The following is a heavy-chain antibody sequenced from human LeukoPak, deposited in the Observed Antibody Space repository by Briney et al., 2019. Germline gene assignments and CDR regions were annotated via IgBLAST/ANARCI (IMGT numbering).Heavy chain of an antibody. V-gene: IGHV3-30*02. CDR2: IRHDGSDK. Sequence: GGSLRPSCAASGFRFSTYGMHWVRQAPGKGLEWVSWIRHDGSDKYYTDFVKGRFTISRDNSKNTLYLQMNSLRAEDTAVYYCAKDPYSHSPRTFDYWGQGILVTVSS. CDR1: GFRFSTYG. CDR3: AKDPYSHSPRTFDY. D-gene: IGHD4-11*01. J-gene: IGHJ4*02.